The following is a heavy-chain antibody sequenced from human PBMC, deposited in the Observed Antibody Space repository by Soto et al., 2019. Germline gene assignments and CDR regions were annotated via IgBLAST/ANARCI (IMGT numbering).Heavy chain of an antibody. J-gene: IGHJ4*02. CDR1: GFSLSTSGVG. Sequence: QITLKESGPTLVKPTQTLTLTCTFSGFSLSTSGVGVGWIRQPPGKALEWLALIYWDDDKRYSPSLKSRLTIDNDTTKNQVVLTMTNMDPVDTATYYCARTVVAATTYYFDFWGQGTLVTVSS. CDR3: ARTVVAATTYYFDF. D-gene: IGHD2-15*01. V-gene: IGHV2-5*02. CDR2: IYWDDDK.